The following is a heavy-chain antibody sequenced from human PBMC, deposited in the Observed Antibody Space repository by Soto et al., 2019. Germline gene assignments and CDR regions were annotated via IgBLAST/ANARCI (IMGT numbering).Heavy chain of an antibody. CDR3: ARQDDYRTPGLGYYMDV. Sequence: LSLTCAASGFTFSDYYMSWIRQAPGKGLEWVSYISSSGSTIYYADSVKGRFTISRDNAKNSLYLQMNSLRAEDTAVYYCARQDDYRTPGLGYYMDVWGKGTTVTVSS. V-gene: IGHV3-11*01. CDR2: ISSSGSTI. D-gene: IGHD4-4*01. J-gene: IGHJ6*03. CDR1: GFTFSDYY.